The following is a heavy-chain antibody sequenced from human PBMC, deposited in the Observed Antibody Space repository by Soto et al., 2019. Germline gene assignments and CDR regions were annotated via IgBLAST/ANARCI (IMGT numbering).Heavy chain of an antibody. Sequence: EVQLVEAGGGLVQPGRPLRLSCVGSGFTFDDYAMHWVRQAAGKGLEWVSGISWDSDTIEYADSVQGRFTISRDNAKNSLYLQMNSLRLEDTALYFCAKDMTPNYSETYAYAAFDKWGLGTMITVSS. D-gene: IGHD3-16*01. CDR3: AKDMTPNYSETYAYAAFDK. J-gene: IGHJ3*02. V-gene: IGHV3-9*01. CDR2: ISWDSDTI. CDR1: GFTFDDYA.